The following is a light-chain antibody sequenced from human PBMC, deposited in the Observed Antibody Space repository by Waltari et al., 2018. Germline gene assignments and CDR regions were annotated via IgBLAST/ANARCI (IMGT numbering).Light chain of an antibody. CDR2: VGS. V-gene: IGKV2-28*01. J-gene: IGKJ2*01. CDR3: MQALQTAHT. CDR1: QSLLHSNGYND. Sequence: DIVMTLSPLSLPVTLGESASISFRSSQSLLHSNGYNDLDWDLQKPGQSPQRLIYVGSNRDSGVPDRYSGSGADADFTLKISRVEAEDVGVYYSMQALQTAHTFRRGTRLWI.